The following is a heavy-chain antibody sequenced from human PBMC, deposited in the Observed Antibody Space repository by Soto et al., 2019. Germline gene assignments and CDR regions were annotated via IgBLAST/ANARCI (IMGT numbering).Heavy chain of an antibody. J-gene: IGHJ4*02. V-gene: IGHV3-9*01. CDR3: AIGPSSSWTRGTYFDY. D-gene: IGHD6-13*01. CDR1: GFTFDDYA. CDR2: ISWNSGSI. Sequence: PGGSLRLSCAASGFTFDDYAMHWVRQAPGKGLEWVSGISWNSGSIGSADSVKGRFTISRDNAKNSLYLQMNSLSAEDTALYYFAIGPSSSWTRGTYFDYWHQGTLIAVAS.